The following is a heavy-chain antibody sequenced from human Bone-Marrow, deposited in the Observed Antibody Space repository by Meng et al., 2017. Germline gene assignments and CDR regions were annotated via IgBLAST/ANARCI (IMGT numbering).Heavy chain of an antibody. J-gene: IGHJ4*02. Sequence: AYLVEYGGGSVKPGGSLGFSCVASCARFADAWVSWVRDERGRGLECVGRIETKSAGVTAHYAAPVKGRFSISRDDSKNTLYLQMNTLIREDTGVYFCATGAAAADHWGQGTLVTVSS. D-gene: IGHD6-13*01. CDR1: CARFADAW. V-gene: IGHV3-15*04. CDR3: ATGAAAADH. CDR2: IETKSAGVTA.